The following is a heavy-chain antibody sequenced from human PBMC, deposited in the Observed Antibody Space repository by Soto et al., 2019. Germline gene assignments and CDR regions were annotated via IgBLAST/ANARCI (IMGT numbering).Heavy chain of an antibody. CDR2: INPNSGGT. D-gene: IGHD5-18*01. Sequence: ASVKVSCKASGDTFTGYYMHWVRQAPGQGLEWIGWINPNSGGTNYAQKFQGRVTMTRDTSISTAYMELSRLRSDDTAVYYCARDSSGWLQQYYFDYWGQGTLVTVS. CDR3: ARDSSGWLQQYYFDY. J-gene: IGHJ4*02. V-gene: IGHV1-2*02. CDR1: GDTFTGYY.